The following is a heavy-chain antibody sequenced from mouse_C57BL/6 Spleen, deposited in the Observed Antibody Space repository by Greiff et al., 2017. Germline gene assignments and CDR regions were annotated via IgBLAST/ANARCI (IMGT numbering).Heavy chain of an antibody. CDR1: GYSITSGYY. V-gene: IGHV3-6*01. Sequence: EVQLQESGPGLVKPSQSLSLTCSVTGYSITSGYYWNWLRQFPGNKLEWMGYISYDGSNNYNPSLKNRISITRDTSKNQFFLKCSSVTTEDTATYCCTSAPYYYYGSKSSWYFDVWGTGTTVTVAS. CDR3: TSAPYYYYGSKSSWYFDV. J-gene: IGHJ1*03. CDR2: ISYDGSN. D-gene: IGHD1-1*01.